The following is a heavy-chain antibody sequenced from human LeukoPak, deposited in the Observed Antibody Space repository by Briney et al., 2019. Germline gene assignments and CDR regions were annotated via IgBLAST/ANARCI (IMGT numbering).Heavy chain of an antibody. CDR1: GGSISSYY. J-gene: IGHJ3*02. V-gene: IGHV4-59*01. D-gene: IGHD5-18*01. CDR3: ARSGYMYGADAFDI. CDR2: VYYSGST. Sequence: SETLSLTCTVSGGSISSYYWSWIRQPPGKGLEWIGYVYYSGSTNYNPSLKSRVTIPVDTSKNQFSLKLSSVTAADTAVYYCARSGYMYGADAFDIWGQGTMVTVSS.